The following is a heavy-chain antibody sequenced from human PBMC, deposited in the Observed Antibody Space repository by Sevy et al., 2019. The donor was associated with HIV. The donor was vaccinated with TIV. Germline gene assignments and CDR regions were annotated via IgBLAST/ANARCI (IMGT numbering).Heavy chain of an antibody. V-gene: IGHV3-21*01. Sequence: GGSLRLSCAASGFTFSDYNMNWVRQAPGKGLEWVSSISSISNYIYYADSVKGRFTISRDNAKNSLYLQMKSLRAEDPAVYYCARETSSFGEGIYYGMDVWGQGTTVTVSS. CDR3: ARETSSFGEGIYYGMDV. CDR2: ISSISNYI. J-gene: IGHJ6*02. CDR1: GFTFSDYN. D-gene: IGHD3-10*01.